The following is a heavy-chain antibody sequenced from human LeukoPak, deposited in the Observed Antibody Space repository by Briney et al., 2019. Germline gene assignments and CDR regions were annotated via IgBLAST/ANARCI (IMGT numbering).Heavy chain of an antibody. CDR3: TTLVLVVPTPDAFDI. V-gene: IGHV3-15*01. CDR1: GFTFSNAW. J-gene: IGHJ3*02. D-gene: IGHD3-22*01. Sequence: GGSLRLSCAASGFTFSNAWMSWVRQAPGKGLEWVGRIKSKTDGGTTDYAAPVKGRFTISRDDSKNTLYLQMNSLKTEDTAVYYCTTLVLVVPTPDAFDIWGQGTMVTVSS. CDR2: IKSKTDGGTT.